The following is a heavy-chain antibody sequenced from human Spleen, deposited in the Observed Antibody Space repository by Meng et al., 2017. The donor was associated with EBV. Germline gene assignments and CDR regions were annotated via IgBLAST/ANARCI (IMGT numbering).Heavy chain of an antibody. D-gene: IGHD5-18*01. CDR2: VHYSGST. CDR1: VGSFSGFY. CDR3: AREMDGSYGFWFDP. V-gene: IGHV4-34*11. Sequence: HLQTWCTGLWLPSQSLSLSCGVEVGSFSGFYVSWIRQSPGTGLEWIGYVHYSGSTNYNLSLKSRVTVSLATSKSQFSLTVKSVTAADTAVYFCAREMDGSYGFWFDPWGQGTLVTVSS. J-gene: IGHJ5*02.